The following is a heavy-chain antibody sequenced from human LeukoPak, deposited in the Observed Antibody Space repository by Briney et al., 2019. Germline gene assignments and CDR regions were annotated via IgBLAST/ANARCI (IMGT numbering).Heavy chain of an antibody. CDR1: GFTFSSYA. J-gene: IGHJ4*02. CDR2: ISGSGGST. CDR3: AKDRGDYYDSSGLDY. Sequence: GGSLRLSCAASGFTFSSYAMSWVRQAPGKGLEWVSAISGSGGSTYYADSVKGRFTISRDNSKNTLYLQMNSLRAEDTAVYYCAKDRGDYYDSSGLDYWGQGTLVTVSS. D-gene: IGHD3-22*01. V-gene: IGHV3-23*01.